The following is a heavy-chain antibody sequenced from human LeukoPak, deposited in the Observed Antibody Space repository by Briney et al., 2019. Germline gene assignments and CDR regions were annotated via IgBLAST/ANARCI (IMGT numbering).Heavy chain of an antibody. Sequence: PGGSLRLSCAASGFTFDDYAMHWVRQAPGKGLEWVSGISWNSGSMGYADSVKGRFTISRDNAKNSLYLQMNSLGAEDTALYYCAKGYYYDSSGYLDYWGQGTLVTVSS. J-gene: IGHJ4*02. D-gene: IGHD3-22*01. CDR2: ISWNSGSM. CDR3: AKGYYYDSSGYLDY. CDR1: GFTFDDYA. V-gene: IGHV3-9*01.